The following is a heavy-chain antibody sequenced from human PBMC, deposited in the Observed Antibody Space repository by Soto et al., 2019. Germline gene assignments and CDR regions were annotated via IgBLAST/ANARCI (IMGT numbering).Heavy chain of an antibody. J-gene: IGHJ6*02. CDR3: ARDSRGSGSYNYYHYGMDV. D-gene: IGHD3-10*01. CDR1: GFTFSSYS. CDR2: ISSSSSTI. Sequence: AGGSLRLSCAASGFTFSSYSMNWIRQAPGKGLEWVSYISSSSSTIYYADSVKGRFTISRDNAKNSLYLQMNSLRDEDTAVYYCARDSRGSGSYNYYHYGMDVWGQGTTVTVSS. V-gene: IGHV3-48*02.